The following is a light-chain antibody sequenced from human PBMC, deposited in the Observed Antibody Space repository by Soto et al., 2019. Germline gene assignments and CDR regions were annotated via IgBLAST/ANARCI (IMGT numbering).Light chain of an antibody. Sequence: EIVMTQSPATLSVSPGEGATLSCRASQRISGNLAWYQQKPGQAPRLLIYGASSRAAGIPARFSGSGSGTDFTLTISRLEPEDFAVYYCQQYGSSPQTFGGGTKVDIK. CDR1: QRISGN. V-gene: IGKV3-20*01. CDR3: QQYGSSPQT. CDR2: GAS. J-gene: IGKJ4*01.